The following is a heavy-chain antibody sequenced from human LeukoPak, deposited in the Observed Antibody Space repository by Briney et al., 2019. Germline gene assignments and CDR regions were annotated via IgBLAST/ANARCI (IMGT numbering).Heavy chain of an antibody. V-gene: IGHV4-59*12. J-gene: IGHJ4*02. CDR2: IYYSGST. D-gene: IGHD3-10*01. Sequence: PSETLSLTCTVSGGSISSYYWSWIRQPPGKGLEWIGYIYYSGSTNYNPSLKSRVTISVDKSKNQFSLKLSSVTAADTAVYYCARIRGGSGSYYKRYFDYWGQGTLVTVSS. CDR3: ARIRGGSGSYYKRYFDY. CDR1: GGSISSYY.